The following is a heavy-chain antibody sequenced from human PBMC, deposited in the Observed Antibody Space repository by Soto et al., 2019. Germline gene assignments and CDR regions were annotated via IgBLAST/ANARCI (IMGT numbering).Heavy chain of an antibody. CDR3: ARGIAARYDAFDI. D-gene: IGHD6-6*01. J-gene: IGHJ3*02. CDR1: GGTFSSYA. Sequence: KVSCKASGGTFSSYAISWVRQAPGQGLEWMGGIIPIFGTANYAQKFQGRVTITADKSTSTAYMELSSLRSEDTAVYYCARGIAARYDAFDIWGQGTMVTVSS. V-gene: IGHV1-69*06. CDR2: IIPIFGTA.